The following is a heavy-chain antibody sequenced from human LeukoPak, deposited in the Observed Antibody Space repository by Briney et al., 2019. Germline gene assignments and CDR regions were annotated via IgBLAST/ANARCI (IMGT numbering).Heavy chain of an antibody. CDR1: GYTFTSYG. CDR2: ISAYNGNT. CDR3: ARVLTMVRGAFNWFDP. V-gene: IGHV1-18*01. J-gene: IGHJ5*02. D-gene: IGHD3-10*01. Sequence: AALVKVSFKGSGYTFTSYGYSWVRQAPGPGPEWMGWISAYNGNTNYAQKLQGRVTMTTDTSTSTAYMELRSLRSDDTAVYYCARVLTMVRGAFNWFDPWGQGTLVTVSS.